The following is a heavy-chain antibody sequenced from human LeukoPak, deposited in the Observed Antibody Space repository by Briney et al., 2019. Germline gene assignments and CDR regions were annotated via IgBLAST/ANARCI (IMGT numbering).Heavy chain of an antibody. V-gene: IGHV3-21*01. CDR2: ISSSSSYI. D-gene: IGHD6-13*01. J-gene: IGHJ4*02. CDR3: ARDKRSGGSSHFDY. Sequence: GGSLRLSCAASGFIFRSFAMSWVRQAPGKGLEWVSSISSSSSYIYYADSVKGRFTISRDNAKNSLYLQMNSLRAEDTAVYYCARDKRSGGSSHFDYWGQGTLVTVSS. CDR1: GFIFRSFA.